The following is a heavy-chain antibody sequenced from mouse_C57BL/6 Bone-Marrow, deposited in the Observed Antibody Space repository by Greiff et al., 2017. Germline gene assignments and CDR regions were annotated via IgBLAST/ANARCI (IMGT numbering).Heavy chain of an antibody. Sequence: VQLQQSGAELVRPGTSVKVSCKASGYAFTNYLIEWVKQRPGQGLEWIGVINPGSGGTNYNEKFKGKATLTADKSSSTAYMQLSSLTSEDSAVYFCARRYDYDVGFAYWGQGTLVTVSA. CDR3: ARRYDYDVGFAY. D-gene: IGHD2-4*01. CDR1: GYAFTNYL. CDR2: INPGSGGT. J-gene: IGHJ3*01. V-gene: IGHV1-54*01.